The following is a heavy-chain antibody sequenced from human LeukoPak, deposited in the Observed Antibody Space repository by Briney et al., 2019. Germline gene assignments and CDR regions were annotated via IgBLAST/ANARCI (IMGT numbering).Heavy chain of an antibody. Sequence: GGSLRLSCAASGLTFSSYATSWVRQAPGKGLEWVSAISGSGGSTYYADSVKGRFTISRDNSKNTLYLQMNSLRAEDTAVYCCARDKWELLALDYWGPGTLVTVSS. D-gene: IGHD1-26*01. CDR2: ISGSGGST. CDR3: ARDKWELLALDY. V-gene: IGHV3-23*01. J-gene: IGHJ4*02. CDR1: GLTFSSYA.